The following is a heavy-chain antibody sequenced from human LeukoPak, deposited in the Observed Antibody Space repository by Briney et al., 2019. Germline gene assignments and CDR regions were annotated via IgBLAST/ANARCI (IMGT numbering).Heavy chain of an antibody. CDR1: GFTFSAYT. V-gene: IGHV3-23*01. CDR3: ASPYSGTYSYFDY. Sequence: GGSLRLSCAASGFTFSAYTMSWVRQTPGKGLEWVSALTGSGDTPYYASSVKGRFTISRDNSKNTLYLQMNSLRAEDTAVYYCASPYSGTYSYFDYWGQETLVTVSS. D-gene: IGHD1-26*01. CDR2: LTGSGDTP. J-gene: IGHJ4*02.